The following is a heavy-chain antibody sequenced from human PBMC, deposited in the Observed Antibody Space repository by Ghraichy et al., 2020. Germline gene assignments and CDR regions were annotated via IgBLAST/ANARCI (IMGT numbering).Heavy chain of an antibody. J-gene: IGHJ3*02. CDR2: TNDDGSTT. Sequence: SGHWMHWVRQAPGKGLVWVSRTNDDGSTTSYADSVKGRFTISRDNANNTPYLQMNNLRAEDTAMYYCARGTSSWYNAFGIWGQGTMVIVS. D-gene: IGHD6-13*01. V-gene: IGHV3-74*01. CDR1: SGHW. CDR3: ARGTSSWYNAFGI.